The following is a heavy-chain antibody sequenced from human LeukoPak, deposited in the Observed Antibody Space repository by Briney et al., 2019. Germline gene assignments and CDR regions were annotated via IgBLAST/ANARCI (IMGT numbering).Heavy chain of an antibody. J-gene: IGHJ3*02. CDR2: ISSNGRGT. Sequence: GGSLRLSCAASGSTFSNFAMTWVRQAPGKGLEWVSGISSNGRGTYYTDSVRGRFTISKDNSKNTLYLQMNSLRAEDTAVYYCAKDQEPRYCSSTSCLKSSHDAFDIWGQGTMVTVSS. D-gene: IGHD2-2*01. CDR3: AKDQEPRYCSSTSCLKSSHDAFDI. CDR1: GSTFSNFA. V-gene: IGHV3-23*01.